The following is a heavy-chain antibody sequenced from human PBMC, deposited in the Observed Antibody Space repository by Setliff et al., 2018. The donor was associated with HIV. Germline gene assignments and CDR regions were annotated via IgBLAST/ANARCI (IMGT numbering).Heavy chain of an antibody. CDR3: ARVGAVAGFDY. CDR2: VVYTGHT. V-gene: IGHV4-39*07. D-gene: IGHD6-19*01. J-gene: IGHJ4*02. Sequence: KASETLSLTCTVSGVSISSTNSYWGWIRQPPGKGLEWIGNVVYTGHTYYNPSLKSRVTISVDASKNHFSLKLRSVTAADTAVYYCARVGAVAGFDYWGQGTLVTVSS. CDR1: GVSISSTNSY.